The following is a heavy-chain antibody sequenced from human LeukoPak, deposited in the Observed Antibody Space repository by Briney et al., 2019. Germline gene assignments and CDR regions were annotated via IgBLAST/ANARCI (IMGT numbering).Heavy chain of an antibody. J-gene: IGHJ5*01. Sequence: GGSLRLYCAASGFTFDDYAMHWVRQAPGKGLEWVSLISGDGGSTNYADSVKGRFTISRDNSKNSLYLLMNSLRTEDTAFYYCAKGYYYESSGYYADSWGQGTLVTVSS. CDR3: AKGYYYESSGYYADS. CDR2: ISGDGGST. D-gene: IGHD3-22*01. V-gene: IGHV3-43*02. CDR1: GFTFDDYA.